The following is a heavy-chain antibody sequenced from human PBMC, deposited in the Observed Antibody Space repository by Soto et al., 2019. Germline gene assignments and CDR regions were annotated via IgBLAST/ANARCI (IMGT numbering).Heavy chain of an antibody. CDR3: ASTQLTYYDFWSGYQPTGWFDP. Sequence: ASVKVSCKASGYTFTSYGISWVRQAPGQGLEWMGWISAYNGNTNYAQKLQGRVTMTTDTSTSTVYMELRSLRSDDTAVYYCASTQLTYYDFWSGYQPTGWFDPWGQGTQVTVSS. CDR1: GYTFTSYG. J-gene: IGHJ5*02. CDR2: ISAYNGNT. V-gene: IGHV1-18*01. D-gene: IGHD3-3*01.